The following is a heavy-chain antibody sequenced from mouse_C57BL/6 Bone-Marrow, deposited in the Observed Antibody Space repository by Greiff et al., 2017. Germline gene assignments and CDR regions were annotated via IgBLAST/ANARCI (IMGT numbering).Heavy chain of an antibody. D-gene: IGHD1-1*01. CDR1: GYTFTSYG. Sequence: QVQLQQSGAELARPGASVKLSCKASGYTFTSYGISWVKQRTGQGLEWIGEIYPRSGNTYYNEKFKGKATLTADKSSSTAYMELRSLTSEESAVYFCAKVLLRFYFDYWGQGTTLTVSS. V-gene: IGHV1-81*01. CDR3: AKVLLRFYFDY. J-gene: IGHJ2*01. CDR2: IYPRSGNT.